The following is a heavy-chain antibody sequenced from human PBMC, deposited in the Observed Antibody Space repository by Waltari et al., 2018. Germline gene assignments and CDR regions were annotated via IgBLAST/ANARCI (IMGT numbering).Heavy chain of an antibody. D-gene: IGHD1-26*01. V-gene: IGHV4-38-2*02. Sequence: QVQLQESGPGLVKPSETLSLTCTVSGYSISSGYYWGWLRQPPGKGLEWIGSIYHSGSTYYNPSLKSRVTISVDTSKNQFSLKLSSVTAADTAVYYCARTVGATRGGFDYWGQGTLVTVSS. CDR1: GYSISSGYY. CDR3: ARTVGATRGGFDY. J-gene: IGHJ4*02. CDR2: IYHSGST.